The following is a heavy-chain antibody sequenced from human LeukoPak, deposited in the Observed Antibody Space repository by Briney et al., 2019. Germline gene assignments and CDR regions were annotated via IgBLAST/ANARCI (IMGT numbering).Heavy chain of an antibody. CDR2: VHYDGRT. V-gene: IGHV4-39*07. J-gene: IGHJ5*02. D-gene: IGHD6-19*01. CDR3: ARVVTAAGLDL. Sequence: SETLSLTCTVSGGPISGSVTWGWVRQPPGKGLEWIGNVHYDGRTAPNPFLKSRVTMSLDTSTNQFSLKLNSVTATDTALYYCARVVTAAGLDLWGRGILVSISS. CDR1: GGPISGSVT.